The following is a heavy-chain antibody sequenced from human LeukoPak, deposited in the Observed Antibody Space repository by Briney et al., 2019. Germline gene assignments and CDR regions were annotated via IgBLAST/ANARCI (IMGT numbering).Heavy chain of an antibody. V-gene: IGHV4-31*03. Sequence: SETLSLTCTVSGGSISSGGYYWSWIRQHPGKGLEWIGYIYYSGSTYYNPSLKSRVTISVDRSKNQFSLKLSSVTAADTAVYYCARVAVGQQLVGGWFDPWGQGTLVTVSS. CDR2: IYYSGST. J-gene: IGHJ5*02. CDR3: ARVAVGQQLVGGWFDP. CDR1: GGSISSGGYY. D-gene: IGHD6-13*01.